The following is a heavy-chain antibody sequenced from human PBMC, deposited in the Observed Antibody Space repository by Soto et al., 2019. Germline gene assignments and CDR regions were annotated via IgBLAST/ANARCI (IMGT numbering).Heavy chain of an antibody. CDR2: IIPIFGTA. J-gene: IGHJ5*02. D-gene: IGHD6-6*01. V-gene: IGHV1-69*12. Sequence: QVQLVQSGAEVKKPGSSVKVSCKASGGTFSSYAISWVRQAPGQGLEWMGGIIPIFGTANYAQKFQGRVTITEDESTSTAYMERSSLRSEDTAVYSGAATPWQLGPAWFAHWGQGTLVTVSS. CDR3: AATPWQLGPAWFAH. CDR1: GGTFSSYA.